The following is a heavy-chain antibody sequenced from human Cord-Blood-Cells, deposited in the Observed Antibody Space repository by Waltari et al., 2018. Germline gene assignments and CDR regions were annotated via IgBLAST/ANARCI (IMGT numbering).Heavy chain of an antibody. V-gene: IGHV4-61*01. D-gene: IGHD3-22*01. CDR1: GGSVSSGSYY. Sequence: QVQLQESGPGLVKPSETLSLTCTVSGGSVSSGSYYWSWIRQTPGKGLEWVGYIYYSGSTNHNPSLKSRVTISVDTSKNQFSLKLSSVTAADTAVYYCARDPVVVISPIHAFDIWGQGTMVTVSS. J-gene: IGHJ3*02. CDR3: ARDPVVVISPIHAFDI. CDR2: IYYSGST.